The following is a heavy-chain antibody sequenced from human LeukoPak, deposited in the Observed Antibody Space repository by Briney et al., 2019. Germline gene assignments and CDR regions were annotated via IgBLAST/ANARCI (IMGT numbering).Heavy chain of an antibody. D-gene: IGHD2-15*01. V-gene: IGHV3-30*14. CDR3: ASPGYCSGSICYSGYFQH. CDR2: ISYDGTNK. CDR1: GFTFSGSA. J-gene: IGHJ1*01. Sequence: GGSLRPSCAASGFTFSGSAMHWVRQAPGKGLEWVAVISYDGTNKYYADSVKGRFTISRDNSKNTLYLQMNSLRAEDTAVYYCASPGYCSGSICYSGYFQHWGQGTLVTVSS.